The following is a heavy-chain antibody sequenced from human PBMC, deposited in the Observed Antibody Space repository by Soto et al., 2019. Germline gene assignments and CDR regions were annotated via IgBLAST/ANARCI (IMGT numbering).Heavy chain of an antibody. J-gene: IGHJ3*02. CDR3: ARSREQWLVDAFDI. Sequence: PSETLSLTCAVYGGSFSGYYWSWIRQSPRKGLEWIGEVNPTGSTKYNPSLKSRVTISVDTAKNQFSLNLNSVTAADTALYYCARSREQWLVDAFDIWGQGTMVTVSS. D-gene: IGHD6-19*01. CDR1: GGSFSGYY. V-gene: IGHV4-34*01. CDR2: VNPTGST.